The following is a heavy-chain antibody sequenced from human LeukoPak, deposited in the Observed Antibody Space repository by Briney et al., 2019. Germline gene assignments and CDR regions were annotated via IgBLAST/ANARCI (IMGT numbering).Heavy chain of an antibody. CDR1: GFTFSTYA. CDR3: AKRRVGGDAFDI. Sequence: GGFLRLSCAASGFTFSTYAMSWVRQAPGKGLEWVSVSSGSGSSTYYADSVKGRFTISRDNSKNTLYLQMSSLRAEDTAVYYCAKRRVGGDAFDIWGQGTVVTVSS. CDR2: SSGSGSST. D-gene: IGHD4-23*01. J-gene: IGHJ3*02. V-gene: IGHV3-23*01.